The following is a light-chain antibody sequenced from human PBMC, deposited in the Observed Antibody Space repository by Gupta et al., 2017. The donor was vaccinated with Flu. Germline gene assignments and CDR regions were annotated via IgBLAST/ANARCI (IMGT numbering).Light chain of an antibody. Sequence: DIEMTQSPSTLSASIGDRVTITCRASQNIRTWLAWFQQKPGKAPQLLIYQASRLESGVPSRFSGSGSGTEFTLTISSLQPDDFATYYCQQAYSSIWTFGQGTKVDIK. V-gene: IGKV1-5*03. CDR3: QQAYSSIWT. CDR1: QNIRTW. J-gene: IGKJ1*01. CDR2: QAS.